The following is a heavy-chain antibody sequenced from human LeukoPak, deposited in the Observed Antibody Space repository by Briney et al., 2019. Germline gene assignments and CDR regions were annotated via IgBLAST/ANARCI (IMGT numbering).Heavy chain of an antibody. V-gene: IGHV3-21*06. CDR1: GPPFSTSG. D-gene: IGHD1-14*01. CDR3: ATETNGRHYDY. Sequence: PGGSLRLSRTASGPPFSTSGFNGVRQAPGKGLGGGASIGPTGSDRYHADSIKGRFTISRDNANNFLYLQMNSLRAEDTAVYYCATETNGRHYDYWGQGTLLTVSS. J-gene: IGHJ4*02. CDR2: IGPTGSDR.